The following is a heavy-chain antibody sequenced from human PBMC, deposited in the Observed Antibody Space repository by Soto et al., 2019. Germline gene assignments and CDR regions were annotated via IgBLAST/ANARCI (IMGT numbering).Heavy chain of an antibody. CDR2: IYYSGST. CDR3: ASYYGAENY. D-gene: IGHD4-17*01. Sequence: QVQPQESGPGLLRPSETLSLTWTVSGGCISSYYSSWIRQPPGKGLEWIGYIYYSGSTNYNPSLKSRVTISVDTSKNQFSLKLSSGTAADTAVYYCASYYGAENYWGQGTLVTVSS. CDR1: GGCISSYY. V-gene: IGHV4-59*08. J-gene: IGHJ4*02.